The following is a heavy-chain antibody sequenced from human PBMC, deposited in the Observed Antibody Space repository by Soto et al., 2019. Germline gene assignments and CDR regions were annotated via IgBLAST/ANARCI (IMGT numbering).Heavy chain of an antibody. CDR1: GFTFSNAW. D-gene: IGHD1-26*01. V-gene: IGHV3-15*01. CDR2: IKSKTDGGTT. CDR3: TTLSGSYYVEGY. Sequence: GGSLRLSCAAPGFTFSNAWMSWVRQAPGKGLEWVGRIKSKTDGGTTDYAAPVKGRFTISRDDSKNTLYLQMNSLKTEDTAVYYCTTLSGSYYVEGYWGQGTLVTVSS. J-gene: IGHJ4*02.